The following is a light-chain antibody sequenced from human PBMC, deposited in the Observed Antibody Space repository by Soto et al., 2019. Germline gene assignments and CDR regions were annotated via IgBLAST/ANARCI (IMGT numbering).Light chain of an antibody. Sequence: EVVLTQSPSTLSVSPGERATLSCRVSEGIGNYLAWYQQKLGQAPKLLIYDASHRAIGIPGRFSGDGSGTDFTLTISSLEPEDFAVYYCQWRSDWPPRLTFGGGTKVEIK. CDR3: QWRSDWPPRLT. CDR1: EGIGNY. V-gene: IGKV3-11*01. CDR2: DAS. J-gene: IGKJ4*01.